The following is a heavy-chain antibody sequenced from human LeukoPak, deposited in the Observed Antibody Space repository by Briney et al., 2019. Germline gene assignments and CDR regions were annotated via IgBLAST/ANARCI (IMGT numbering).Heavy chain of an antibody. J-gene: IGHJ6*04. CDR1: GFTFSSYA. D-gene: IGHD1-7*01. CDR3: ARDRGTGTTPGMDV. V-gene: IGHV3-30*04. Sequence: GRSLRLSCAASGFTFSSYAMHWVRQAPGKGLEWVAVISYDGSNKYYAGSVKGRFTISRDNSKNTLYLQMNSLRAEDTAVYYCARDRGTGTTPGMDVWGKGTTVTVSS. CDR2: ISYDGSNK.